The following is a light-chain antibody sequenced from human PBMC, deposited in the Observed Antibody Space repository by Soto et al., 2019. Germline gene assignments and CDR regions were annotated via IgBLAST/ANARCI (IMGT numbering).Light chain of an antibody. V-gene: IGKV4-1*01. CDR1: QSVLYRSYDKNY. CDR2: WAS. J-gene: IGKJ3*01. CDR3: QQYFSTPFT. Sequence: DIVMTQSPDSLAVSLGERATINCKSSQSVLYRSYDKNYLAWYQQKPGQPPRLLIYWASTRESGVPDRFSGSGSGTDFTLTISSLQAEDVALYYCQQYFSTPFTFGPGTKVDIK.